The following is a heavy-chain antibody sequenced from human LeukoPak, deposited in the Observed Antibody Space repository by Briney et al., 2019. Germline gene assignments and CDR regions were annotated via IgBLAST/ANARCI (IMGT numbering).Heavy chain of an antibody. CDR2: ISGSGGTT. Sequence: KSGGSLRLSCAASGFTFSNYGMAWVRQAPGEGLEWISTISGSGGTTYYADSVKGRFTISRDNSKNSLYLQMSSLRTEDTAFYYCAKGKGINYYDSSGYYNHFDYWGQGTLVTVSS. CDR1: GFTFSNYG. V-gene: IGHV3-43*02. D-gene: IGHD3-22*01. J-gene: IGHJ4*02. CDR3: AKGKGINYYDSSGYYNHFDY.